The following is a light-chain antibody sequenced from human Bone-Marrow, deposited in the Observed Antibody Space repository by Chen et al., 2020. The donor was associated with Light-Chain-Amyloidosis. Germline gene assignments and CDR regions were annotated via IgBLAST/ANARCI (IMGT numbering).Light chain of an antibody. V-gene: IGLV3-25*03. J-gene: IGLJ2*01. Sequence: SYELTQPPSVSVSPGQTARITCSGDDLPTKYAYWYQQKPGQAPVLVIHRDTERPSGISARVAGSSSGTAATLTISGVQAEDEADYHCQAADSSCTYEVIFGGGTKLTVL. CDR1: DLPTKY. CDR2: RDT. CDR3: QAADSSCTYEVI.